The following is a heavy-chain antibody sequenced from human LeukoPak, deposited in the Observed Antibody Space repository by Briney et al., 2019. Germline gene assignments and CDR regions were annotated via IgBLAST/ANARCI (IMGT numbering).Heavy chain of an antibody. CDR2: IYYTGNT. Sequence: SETLSLTCTVSGGSMSSYYWTWIRQPPGKGLEWIGYIYYTGNTNYNPSLKSRVTISANTSKGQFSLKLTSVTAADTAVYYCSTRGDWGQGTLVTVSS. J-gene: IGHJ4*02. CDR1: GGSMSSYY. CDR3: STRGD. V-gene: IGHV4-59*12.